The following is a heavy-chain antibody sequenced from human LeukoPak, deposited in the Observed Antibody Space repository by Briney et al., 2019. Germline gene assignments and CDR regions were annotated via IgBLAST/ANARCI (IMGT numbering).Heavy chain of an antibody. J-gene: IGHJ4*02. CDR3: TTEGVMITFGGRY. Sequence: PGGSLRLSCAASGFTFSNAGMSWVRQAPGKGLEWVARIKSKTDGRTTDYAAPVKGRFTISRDDSKNTLSLQMNSMKTEDTAVYYCTTEGVMITFGGRYWGQGTLVTVSS. V-gene: IGHV3-15*01. CDR2: IKSKTDGRTT. CDR1: GFTFSNAG. D-gene: IGHD3-16*01.